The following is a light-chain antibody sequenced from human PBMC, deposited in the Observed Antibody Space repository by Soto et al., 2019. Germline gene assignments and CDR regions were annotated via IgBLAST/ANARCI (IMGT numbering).Light chain of an antibody. J-gene: IGKJ2*01. Sequence: EVVMTQSPATLSVSPGERATLSCRASQSVSDNLAWYQQKAGQAPRLLIYGASTRATGIPARFSGSGSGTDFTLTISSLQSKDFAVYYCQHSNNWPYTFGQGTKLDIK. CDR3: QHSNNWPYT. CDR1: QSVSDN. CDR2: GAS. V-gene: IGKV3-15*01.